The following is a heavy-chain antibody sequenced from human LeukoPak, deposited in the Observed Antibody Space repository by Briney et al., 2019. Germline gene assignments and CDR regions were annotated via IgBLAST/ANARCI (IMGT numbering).Heavy chain of an antibody. CDR1: GGSLSGGVYY. CDR3: ARDLPPYYGSGSYDYYYYGMDV. Sequence: SQTLSLTCTLSGGSLSGGVYYWSWIRQPPGRGLKWIGYIYYSGSTYYNPSLKSRVTISVDTSKNQFSLKLSSVTVADTAVYYCARDLPPYYGSGSYDYYYYGMDVWGKGTTVTVSS. D-gene: IGHD3-10*01. J-gene: IGHJ6*04. V-gene: IGHV4-30-4*01. CDR2: IYYSGST.